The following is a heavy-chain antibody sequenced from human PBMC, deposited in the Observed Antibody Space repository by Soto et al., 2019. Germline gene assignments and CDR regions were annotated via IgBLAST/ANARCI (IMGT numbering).Heavy chain of an antibody. CDR2: IDTTSRTI. J-gene: IGHJ6*02. V-gene: IGHV3-48*02. Sequence: EVQLVESGGGLVQPGGSLRLSCVASGLPPTTHTMDGVRQAPGKGLEWISYIDTTSRTIYYADSVKGRFTVSRDNAKNSVYLQMNSLRDEDTAVYYCARDGDRGFDMDVWGQGTTITVSS. CDR1: GLPPTTHT. CDR3: ARDGDRGFDMDV.